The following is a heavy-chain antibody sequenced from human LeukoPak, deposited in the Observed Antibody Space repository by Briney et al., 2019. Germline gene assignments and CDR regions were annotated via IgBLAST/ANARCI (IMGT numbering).Heavy chain of an antibody. CDR3: ARSRLWFGTIDY. V-gene: IGHV4-34*01. D-gene: IGHD3-10*01. Sequence: SETLSLTCAVYGGSFSGYYWSWIRQPPGKGLEWIGEINHSGSTNYNPSLKSRVTISVDTSKNQFSLKLSSVTAADTAVYYCARSRLWFGTIDYWGQGTLVTVSP. CDR2: INHSGST. J-gene: IGHJ4*02. CDR1: GGSFSGYY.